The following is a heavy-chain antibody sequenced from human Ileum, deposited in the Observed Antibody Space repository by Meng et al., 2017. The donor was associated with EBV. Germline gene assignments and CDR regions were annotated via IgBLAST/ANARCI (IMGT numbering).Heavy chain of an antibody. CDR1: GFTFRNAW. Sequence: EVEPGGSGGDLVKPGGFLRLSGAASGFTFRNAWMTWVRQVPGKGLEWVGRIKSKADGETIDYAAPVKGRFIISRDDSKDTLYLQMNSLKTEDTAVYYCTTDRRDDYKQFDYWGQGTLVTVSS. CDR3: TTDRRDDYKQFDY. CDR2: IKSKADGETI. V-gene: IGHV3-15*01. J-gene: IGHJ4*02. D-gene: IGHD5-24*01.